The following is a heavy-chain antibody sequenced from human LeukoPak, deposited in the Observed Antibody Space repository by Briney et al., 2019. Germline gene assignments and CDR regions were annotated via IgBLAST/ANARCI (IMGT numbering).Heavy chain of an antibody. CDR2: IRYDGSNK. Sequence: GGSLRLSCAASGFTFSSYAMSWVRQAPGKGLEWVAFIRYDGSNKYYADSVKGRFTISRDNSKNTLYLQMNSLRAEDTAVYYCATLRLFGYYYDTSGYYYFDYWGQGTLVTVSS. V-gene: IGHV3-30*02. CDR3: ATLRLFGYYYDTSGYYYFDY. D-gene: IGHD3-22*01. CDR1: GFTFSSYA. J-gene: IGHJ4*02.